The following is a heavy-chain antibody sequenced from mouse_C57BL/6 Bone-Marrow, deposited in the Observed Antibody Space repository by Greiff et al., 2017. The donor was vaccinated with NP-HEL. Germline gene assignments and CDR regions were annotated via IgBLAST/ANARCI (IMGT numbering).Heavy chain of an antibody. J-gene: IGHJ2*01. V-gene: IGHV3-6*01. CDR3: ARLWFDFDY. CDR1: GYSITSGYY. CDR2: ISYDGSN. Sequence: EVQLQQSGPGLVKPSQSLSLTCSVTGYSITSGYYWNWIRQFPGNKLEWMGYISYDGSNNYNPSLKNRISITRDTSKNQFFLKLNSVTTEDTATYYCARLWFDFDYWGQGTTLTVSS. D-gene: IGHD2-2*01.